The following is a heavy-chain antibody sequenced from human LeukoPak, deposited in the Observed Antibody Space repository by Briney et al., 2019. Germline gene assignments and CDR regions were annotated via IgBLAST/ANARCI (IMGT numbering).Heavy chain of an antibody. CDR3: ARHDGSGWSWVDY. D-gene: IGHD6-19*01. J-gene: IGHJ4*02. Sequence: SETLSLTCTVSGGSISSYYWSWIRQPPGKGLEWIGYIYYSGSTNYNPSLKSRVTISVDTPKNQFSLKLSSVTAADTAVYYCARHDGSGWSWVDYWGQGTLVTVSS. CDR1: GGSISSYY. V-gene: IGHV4-59*08. CDR2: IYYSGST.